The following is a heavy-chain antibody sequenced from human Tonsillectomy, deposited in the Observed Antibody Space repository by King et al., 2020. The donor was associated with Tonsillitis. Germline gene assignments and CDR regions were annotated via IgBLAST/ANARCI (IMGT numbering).Heavy chain of an antibody. Sequence: VQLVESGAEVKKPGSSVKVSCKASGGAFSNHALSWVRRAAGQGLEWLGGIIPIFNTSTYAQNFQGRVTITADESTSTAYMELSSLRSEDTAMYYCARLNAYDEWGQGTLVTVSS. V-gene: IGHV1-69*01. CDR2: IIPIFNTS. J-gene: IGHJ4*02. D-gene: IGHD5-12*01. CDR1: GGAFSNHA. CDR3: ARLNAYDE.